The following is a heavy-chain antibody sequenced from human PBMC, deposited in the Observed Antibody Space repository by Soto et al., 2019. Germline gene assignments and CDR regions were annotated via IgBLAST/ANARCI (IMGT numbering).Heavy chain of an antibody. CDR2: ISGSGGIT. D-gene: IGHD3-3*01. Sequence: EVQLLESGGRLVQPGGSLRLSCAASGFTFSNYAMACVRQAPGKGLEWVSAISGSGGITYHAASVKGRFSISRDNSRNTLYLQMNSLGAEDTAVYYCARAAHYDFWSGYYYMDVWGIGTTVTVSS. J-gene: IGHJ6*03. V-gene: IGHV3-23*01. CDR3: ARAAHYDFWSGYYYMDV. CDR1: GFTFSNYA.